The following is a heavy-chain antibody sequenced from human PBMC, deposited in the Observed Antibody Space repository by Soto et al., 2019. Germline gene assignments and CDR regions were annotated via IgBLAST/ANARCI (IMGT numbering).Heavy chain of an antibody. V-gene: IGHV3-23*01. CDR1: GFTFSSYA. CDR2: ISGSGGST. D-gene: IGHD3-3*01. Sequence: LRLSCAASGFTFSSYAMSWVRQAPGKGLEWVSAISGSGGSTYYADSVKGRFTISRDNSKNTLYLQMNSLRAEDTAVYYCAGNKIFGVFIGKNYMDVWGKGTRVTVS. J-gene: IGHJ6*03. CDR3: AGNKIFGVFIGKNYMDV.